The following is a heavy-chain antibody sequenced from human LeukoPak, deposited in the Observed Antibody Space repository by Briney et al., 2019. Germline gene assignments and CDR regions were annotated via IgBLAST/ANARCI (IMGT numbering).Heavy chain of an antibody. J-gene: IGHJ4*02. V-gene: IGHV4-34*01. D-gene: IGHD1-26*01. CDR1: GFTVSSNY. CDR2: INHSGST. CDR3: ARLVRDSETYYIFDL. Sequence: GSLRLSCAASGFTVSSNYMSWVRQPPGKGLEWIGEINHSGSTNYNPSLKSRVTISVDTSKNQFSLKLSSVTAADTAVYYCARLVRDSETYYIFDLWGLGALVTVSS.